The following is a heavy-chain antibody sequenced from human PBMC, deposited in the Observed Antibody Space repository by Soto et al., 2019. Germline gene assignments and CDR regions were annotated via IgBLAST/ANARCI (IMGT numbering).Heavy chain of an antibody. V-gene: IGHV3-74*01. J-gene: IGHJ4*02. CDR2: ISGDGTTT. D-gene: IGHD2-8*01. CDR1: GFTFSKYW. Sequence: EVQLVESGGGLVQPGKALRLSCAASGFTFSKYWMHWVRQAPGKGPVWVSYISGDGTTTDYADSVKGRFTISRDNAKNTLYLNMDSLRVEDTAVSYCAIQDCSNDVCLEAAVTVGGALEYWGQGAQVTVTS. CDR3: AIQDCSNDVCLEAAVTVGGALEY.